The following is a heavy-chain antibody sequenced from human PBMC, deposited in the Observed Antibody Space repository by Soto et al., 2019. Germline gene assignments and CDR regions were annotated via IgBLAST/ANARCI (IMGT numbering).Heavy chain of an antibody. Sequence: QVQLQESGPGLVKPSETLSLTCTVSGGSVSSGSYYWSWIRQPPGKGLEWIGYIYYSGSTNYNPSLTSRVTMSVDTAKNQFSLKLSSVTAADTAVYYCARIPYDVLTGYGYYGMDVWGQGTTVTVSS. D-gene: IGHD3-9*01. CDR1: GGSVSSGSYY. CDR2: IYYSGST. J-gene: IGHJ6*02. CDR3: ARIPYDVLTGYGYYGMDV. V-gene: IGHV4-61*01.